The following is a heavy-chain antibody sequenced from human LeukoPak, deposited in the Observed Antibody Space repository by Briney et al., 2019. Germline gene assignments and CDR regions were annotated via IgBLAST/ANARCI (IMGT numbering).Heavy chain of an antibody. CDR1: GFAVKSSY. D-gene: IGHD3-22*01. J-gene: IGHJ3*02. CDR3: ARSYYYDSSEPTDAFDI. V-gene: IGHV3-53*01. CDR2: LYAGGES. Sequence: GGSLRLSCAASGFAVKSSYMNWVGQAPGKGLEWVAVLYAGGESYYADSVLGRFTISRDNSNNTVFLEMNSLTADDTAVYYCARSYYYDSSEPTDAFDIWGQGTMVTVSS.